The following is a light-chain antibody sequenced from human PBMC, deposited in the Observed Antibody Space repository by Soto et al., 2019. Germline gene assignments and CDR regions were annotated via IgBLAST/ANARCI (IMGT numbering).Light chain of an antibody. CDR1: SSNIGAGYD. V-gene: IGLV1-40*01. Sequence: QSLLTQPPSVSGAPGQRVTISCTGSSSNIGAGYDVHWYQQLPGTAPKVLIFGNTYRPSGVPDRFSGSKSGTSASLAITGLQADDEADYYCQSYDSSLSGSVFGGGTKLTVL. CDR2: GNT. CDR3: QSYDSSLSGSV. J-gene: IGLJ2*01.